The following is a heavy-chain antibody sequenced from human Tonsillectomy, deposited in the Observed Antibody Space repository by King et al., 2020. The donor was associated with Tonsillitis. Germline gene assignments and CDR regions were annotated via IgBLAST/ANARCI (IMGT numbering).Heavy chain of an antibody. V-gene: IGHV4-59*08. J-gene: IGHJ2*01. Sequence: VQLQESGPGLVKPSETLSLTCTVSGSISGSYWSWIRQPPGKGLEWIAYIYYNGATNYNPSLRSRVTISVDTSKNQFSLKLSSVTAADTAVYYCARLDYFGSGSYWYFDLWGRGTLVTVSS. CDR3: ARLDYFGSGSYWYFDL. CDR1: GSISGSY. CDR2: IYYNGAT. D-gene: IGHD3-10*01.